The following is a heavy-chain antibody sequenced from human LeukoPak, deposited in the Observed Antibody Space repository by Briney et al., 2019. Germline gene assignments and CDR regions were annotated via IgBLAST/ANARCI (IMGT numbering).Heavy chain of an antibody. CDR2: IKQDGSKE. CDR1: GFPFSSYW. CDR3: TRVGYIDEGIDY. D-gene: IGHD5-24*01. V-gene: IGHV3-7*04. Sequence: AGGSLRLSCAASGFPFSSYWMTWVRQAPGKGLEWVANIKQDGSKESYVDSVKGRFTISRDNAKNSLYLQMSSLRAEDTAIYYCTRVGYIDEGIDYWGQGTLVTVSS. J-gene: IGHJ4*02.